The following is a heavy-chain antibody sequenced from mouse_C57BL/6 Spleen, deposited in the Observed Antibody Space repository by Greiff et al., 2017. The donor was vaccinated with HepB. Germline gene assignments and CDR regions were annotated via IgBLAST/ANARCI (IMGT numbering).Heavy chain of an antibody. J-gene: IGHJ4*01. V-gene: IGHV1-74*01. CDR3: AIEIYYGSSYDAMDY. CDR1: GYTFTRYW. CDR2: IHPSDSDT. Sequence: VQLQQPGAELVKPGASVKVSCKASGYTFTRYWMHWVKQRPGQGLEWIGRIHPSDSDTNYNQKFKGKATLTVDKSSSTAYMQLSSLTSEDSAVYYCAIEIYYGSSYDAMDYWGQGTSVTVSS. D-gene: IGHD1-1*01.